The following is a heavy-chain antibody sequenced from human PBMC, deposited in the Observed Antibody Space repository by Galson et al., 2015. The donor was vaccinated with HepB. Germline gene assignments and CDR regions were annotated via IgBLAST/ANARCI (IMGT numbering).Heavy chain of an antibody. CDR2: ISGSGGST. D-gene: IGHD6-19*01. CDR3: AKAPKLSKVPQWLVL. Sequence: SLRLSCAASGFTFSSYAMSWVRQAPGKGLEWVSAISGSGGSTYYADSVKGRFTISRDNSKNTLYLQMNSLRAEDTAVYYCAKAPKLSKVPQWLVLWGQGTLVTVSS. V-gene: IGHV3-23*01. CDR1: GFTFSSYA. J-gene: IGHJ4*02.